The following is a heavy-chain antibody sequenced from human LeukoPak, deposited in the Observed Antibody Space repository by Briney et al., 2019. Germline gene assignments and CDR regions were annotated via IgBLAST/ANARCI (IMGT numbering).Heavy chain of an antibody. CDR2: INHSGST. CDR3: ARARPILTGPYYYYGMDV. V-gene: IGHV4-34*01. CDR1: GGSFSGYY. Sequence: PSETLSLTCAIYGGSFSGYYRSWIRQPPGKGLEWIGEINHSGSTNYNPSLKSRVTISVDTSKNQFSLKLSSVTAAGTAVYYCARARPILTGPYYYYGMDVWGKGTTVTVSS. D-gene: IGHD3-9*01. J-gene: IGHJ6*04.